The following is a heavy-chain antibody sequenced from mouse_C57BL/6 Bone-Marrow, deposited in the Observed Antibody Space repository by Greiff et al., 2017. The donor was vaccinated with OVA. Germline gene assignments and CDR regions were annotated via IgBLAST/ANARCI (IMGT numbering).Heavy chain of an antibody. CDR2: IAPSDSYT. Sequence: QVQLQQPGAELVKPGASVKLSCKASGYTFTSYWMPWVKQRPGQGLEWIGAIAPSDSYTNYNQKFKGKATLTVDTSSSTAYMQLSSLTSEDSAVYYCATRFYDYGGGYFDYWGQGTTLTVSS. V-gene: IGHV1-50*01. CDR1: GYTFTSYW. D-gene: IGHD2-4*01. CDR3: ATRFYDYGGGYFDY. J-gene: IGHJ2*01.